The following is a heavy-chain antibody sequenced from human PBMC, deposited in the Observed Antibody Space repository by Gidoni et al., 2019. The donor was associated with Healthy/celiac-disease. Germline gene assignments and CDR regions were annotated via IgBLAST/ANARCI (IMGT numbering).Heavy chain of an antibody. V-gene: IGHV4-59*01. D-gene: IGHD6-6*01. CDR2: IYYSGST. CDR3: ARGEAIAAREAYYFDY. CDR1: GGSISSYY. J-gene: IGHJ4*02. Sequence: QVQLQESGPGLVKPSETLSLTCTASGGSISSYYWSWIRQPPGKGLEWLGYIYYSGSTNYNPSLKSRVTISVDTSKNQFSLKLSSVTAADTAVYYCARGEAIAAREAYYFDYWGQGTLVTVSS.